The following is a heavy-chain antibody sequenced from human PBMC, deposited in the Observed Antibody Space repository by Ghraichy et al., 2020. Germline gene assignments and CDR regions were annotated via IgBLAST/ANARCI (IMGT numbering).Heavy chain of an antibody. CDR1: GGSFSSYY. J-gene: IGHJ4*02. Sequence: SETLSLTCAVYGGSFSSYYWSWIRQPPGKGLEWIGEINHSGNTNYNPSLKSRVTISVDTSKNQFSLKLSSVTAADTAVYYCNGLDYDSWSGFYRWGKGNLVTVSS. V-gene: IGHV4-34*01. CDR3: NGLDYDSWSGFYR. D-gene: IGHD3-3*01. CDR2: INHSGNT.